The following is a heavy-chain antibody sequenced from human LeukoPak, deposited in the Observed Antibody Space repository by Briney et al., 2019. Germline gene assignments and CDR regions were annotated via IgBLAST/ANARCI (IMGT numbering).Heavy chain of an antibody. CDR1: GFTFSSYS. CDR2: ISSSGSTI. CDR3: AKGGYYYDGSAYEY. J-gene: IGHJ4*02. V-gene: IGHV3-48*04. Sequence: GGSLRLSCAASGFTFSSYSTNWVRQAPGKGLEWVSYISSSGSTIYYADSVKGRFTISRDNAKNSLYPQMNSLRAEDTAVYYCAKGGYYYDGSAYEYWGQGTLVTVSS. D-gene: IGHD3-22*01.